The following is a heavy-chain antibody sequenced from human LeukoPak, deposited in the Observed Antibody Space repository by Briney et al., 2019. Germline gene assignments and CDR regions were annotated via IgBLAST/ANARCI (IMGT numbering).Heavy chain of an antibody. J-gene: IGHJ4*02. CDR3: ARLSGIAAAVGY. V-gene: IGHV1-2*02. CDR1: GYTFTGYY. CDR2: INPNSGGT. Sequence: ASVKVSCKASGYTFTGYYMHWVRQAPGQGLEWMGWINPNSGGTNYAQKFQGRVTMTRDTSISTAYMELSRLRSDDTAMYYCARLSGIAAAVGYWGQGTLVTVSS. D-gene: IGHD6-13*01.